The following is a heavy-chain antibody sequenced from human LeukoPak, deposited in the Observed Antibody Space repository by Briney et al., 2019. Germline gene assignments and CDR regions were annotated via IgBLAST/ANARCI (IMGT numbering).Heavy chain of an antibody. J-gene: IGHJ4*02. D-gene: IGHD2-15*01. Sequence: SETLSLSCTVSGGSVSSDYFYWIWIRQPPGKGLEWIGYISYSGNTNYNPSLKSRVTISVDTSKNQFSLKLSSVTAADTAVYYCARDSLPRYCSGGSCYPNWGQGTLVTVSS. V-gene: IGHV4-61*01. CDR3: ARDSLPRYCSGGSCYPN. CDR2: ISYSGNT. CDR1: GGSVSSDYFY.